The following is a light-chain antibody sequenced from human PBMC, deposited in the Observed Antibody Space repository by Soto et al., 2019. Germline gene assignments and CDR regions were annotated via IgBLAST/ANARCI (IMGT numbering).Light chain of an antibody. J-gene: IGKJ1*01. V-gene: IGKV1-5*03. CDR2: KAS. Sequence: DIQVTQSPSTLSASVGDRVTITCRASQSISSWLAWYQQKPGKDPKLLIYKASTLKSGVPSRFSGSGSGTEFTLTISRLQTDDFATYECQHYNSYSEAFGQGTKVDIK. CDR3: QHYNSYSEA. CDR1: QSISSW.